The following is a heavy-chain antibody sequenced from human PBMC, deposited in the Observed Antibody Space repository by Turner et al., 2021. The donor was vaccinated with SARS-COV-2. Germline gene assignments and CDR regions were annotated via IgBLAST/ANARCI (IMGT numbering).Heavy chain of an antibody. CDR3: AREAAAGNFHGWFDP. J-gene: IGHJ5*02. D-gene: IGHD6-13*01. CDR1: GFTVSRNY. CDR2: IYSGGST. Sequence: EVQLVESGGGLVQPGGSLRLSCAASGFTVSRNYMSWVRQAPGKGLEWVSVIYSGGSTYYADSVKGRFTISRDNSKNTLYLQINSLRAEDTAVYYCAREAAAGNFHGWFDPWGQGTLVTVSS. V-gene: IGHV3-66*01.